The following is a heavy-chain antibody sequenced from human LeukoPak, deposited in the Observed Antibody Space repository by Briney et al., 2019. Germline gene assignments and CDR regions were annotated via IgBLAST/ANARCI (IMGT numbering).Heavy chain of an antibody. J-gene: IGHJ6*02. V-gene: IGHV3-23*01. CDR3: AKGPRGVYYYYGMEV. Sequence: PGGSLRLSCAASGFTYSNYAMNWVRQAPGKGLEWVSGISSGGGTTYYADSVKGRFTISRDNSKNTLYLQMNSLRVEDTAVYYCAKGPRGVYYYYGMEVWGQGTTVTVSS. CDR2: ISSGGGTT. CDR1: GFTYSNYA.